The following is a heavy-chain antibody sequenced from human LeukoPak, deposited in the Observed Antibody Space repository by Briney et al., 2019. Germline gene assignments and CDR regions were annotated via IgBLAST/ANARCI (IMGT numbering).Heavy chain of an antibody. V-gene: IGHV3-30*01. D-gene: IGHD6-6*01. J-gene: IGHJ4*02. Sequence: GRSLRLSCAASGFTFSSYAMHWVRQAPGKGLEWVAVISYDGSNKYYADSVKGRFTISRDNSKNTLYLQMNSLRAEDTAVHYCARDLLLSSSSNASGDYWGQGTLVTVSS. CDR1: GFTFSSYA. CDR2: ISYDGSNK. CDR3: ARDLLLSSSSNASGDY.